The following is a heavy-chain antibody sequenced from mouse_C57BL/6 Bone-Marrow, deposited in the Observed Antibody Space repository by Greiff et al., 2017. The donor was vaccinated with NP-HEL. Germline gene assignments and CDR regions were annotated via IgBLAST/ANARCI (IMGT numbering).Heavy chain of an antibody. CDR3: ARGHLPSYFDY. Sequence: EVQLQQSGPELVKPGASVKISCKASGYTFTDYYMNWVKQSHGKSLEWIGDINPNNGGTSYNQKFKGKATLTVDKSSSTAYMELRSLTSEDSAVYYCARGHLPSYFDYWGQGTTLTVSS. CDR1: GYTFTDYY. J-gene: IGHJ2*01. CDR2: INPNNGGT. D-gene: IGHD5-5*01. V-gene: IGHV1-26*01.